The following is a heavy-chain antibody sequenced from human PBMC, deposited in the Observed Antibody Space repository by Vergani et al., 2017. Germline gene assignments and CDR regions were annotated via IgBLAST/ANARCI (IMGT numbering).Heavy chain of an antibody. D-gene: IGHD4-17*01. CDR2: VDPEDGET. CDR3: ATPQTVTTGGMEV. CDR1: GFTFTDHY. J-gene: IGHJ6*02. V-gene: IGHV1-69-2*01. Sequence: EVQLVQSGAEVKKPGATMKISCKVSGFTFTDHYMHWVKQAPGKGLEWMGLVDPEDGETIYAEKFKGRVTIAADTSTDTAHLELSSLRSGDTAVYYCATPQTVTTGGMEVWGRGTTVVVCS.